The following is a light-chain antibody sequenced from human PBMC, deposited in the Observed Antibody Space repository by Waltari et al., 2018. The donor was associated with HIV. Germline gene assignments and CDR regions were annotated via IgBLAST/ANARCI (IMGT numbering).Light chain of an antibody. Sequence: ELVFTQSPGTLSLSPGERATLSCRASQTVSSSYLAWYQQKPGLAPRLLIYGASSRATGIPDRFSGSGSGTDFTLTISRLEPEDFAVYYCQQYGSLPTFGQGTKLEIK. CDR1: QTVSSSY. CDR2: GAS. CDR3: QQYGSLPT. J-gene: IGKJ2*01. V-gene: IGKV3-20*01.